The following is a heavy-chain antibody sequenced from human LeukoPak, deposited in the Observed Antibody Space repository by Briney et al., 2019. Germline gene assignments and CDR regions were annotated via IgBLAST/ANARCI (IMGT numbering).Heavy chain of an antibody. J-gene: IGHJ6*02. CDR3: AKDRGVVDWLVRVDYYYYGMDV. CDR2: ISWNSGSI. Sequence: PGGSLRLSCAASGFTFDDYAMHWVRQAPGKGLEWVSGISWNSGSIGYADSVKGRFTISRDNAKNSLYLQMNSLRAEDTALYYCAKDRGVVDWLVRVDYYYYGMDVWGQGTTVTVSS. CDR1: GFTFDDYA. V-gene: IGHV3-9*01. D-gene: IGHD6-19*01.